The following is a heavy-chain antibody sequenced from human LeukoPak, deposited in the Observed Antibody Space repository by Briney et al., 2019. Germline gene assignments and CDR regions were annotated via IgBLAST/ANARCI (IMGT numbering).Heavy chain of an antibody. CDR3: AKELNYYDSSGYSVGVFDY. J-gene: IGHJ4*02. CDR2: ISWNSGSI. V-gene: IGHV3-9*01. CDR1: GFTFDDYA. Sequence: GGSLRLSCAASGFTFDDYAMHWVRQAPGKGLEWVSGISWNSGSIGYADSVKGRFTISRDNAKNSLYLQMNSLRAEDTALYYCAKELNYYDSSGYSVGVFDYWGQGTLATVSS. D-gene: IGHD3-22*01.